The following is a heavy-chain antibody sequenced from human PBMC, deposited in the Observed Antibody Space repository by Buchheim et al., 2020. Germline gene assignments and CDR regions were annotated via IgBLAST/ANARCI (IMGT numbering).Heavy chain of an antibody. CDR2: IYYSGST. Sequence: QLQLQESGPGLVKPSETLSLTCTVSGGSISSSSYYWGWIRQPPGKGLEWIGSIYYSGSTYYNPSLKSRVTISVDTSKNQFSLKLSSVTAADTAVYYCARSSVQLERLDRGRDLIDYWGQGTLGTVSS. CDR3: ARSSVQLERLDRGRDLIDY. D-gene: IGHD1-1*01. J-gene: IGHJ4*02. V-gene: IGHV4-39*01. CDR1: GGSISSSSYY.